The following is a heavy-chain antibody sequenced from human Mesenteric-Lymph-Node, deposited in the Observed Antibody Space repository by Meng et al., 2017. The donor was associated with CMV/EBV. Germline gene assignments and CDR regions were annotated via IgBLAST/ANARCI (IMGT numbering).Heavy chain of an antibody. CDR2: ISSSSSYI. Sequence: GESLKISCAASGFTFSSYSMNWVRQAPGKGLEWVSSISSSSSYIYYADSVKGRFTISRDNAKNSLYLQMNSLRAEDTAVYYCARGESWNQEPTYGMDVWGQGTTVTVSS. V-gene: IGHV3-21*01. J-gene: IGHJ6*02. D-gene: IGHD1-1*01. CDR1: GFTFSSYS. CDR3: ARGESWNQEPTYGMDV.